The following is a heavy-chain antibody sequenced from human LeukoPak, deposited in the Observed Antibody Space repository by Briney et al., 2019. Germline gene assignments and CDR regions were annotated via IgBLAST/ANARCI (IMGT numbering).Heavy chain of an antibody. Sequence: SETLSLTCTVSGVSISRSDYWSWIRTAPGKGLEWVGYIHYTGATYYNPSLKSRLTLSLDTSKNQFSLKLSSVTAADTAVYYCAREVDVPSTSDGFDIWGQGTVVTVSS. CDR2: IHYTGAT. CDR1: GVSISRSDY. D-gene: IGHD3-10*02. J-gene: IGHJ3*02. V-gene: IGHV4-31*03. CDR3: AREVDVPSTSDGFDI.